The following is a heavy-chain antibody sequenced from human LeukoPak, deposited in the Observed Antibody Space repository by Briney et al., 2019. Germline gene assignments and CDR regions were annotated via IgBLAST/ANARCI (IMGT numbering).Heavy chain of an antibody. J-gene: IGHJ4*02. Sequence: SETVSLTCTVSGGSISSSSYYWGWIRQPPGKGLEWIGSLYYSGSTYYNPSLKSRVTISVGTSKNQLSLKLSSVTAADTAVYYCARCISYDFWSGFYYFDYWGQGTLVTVSS. V-gene: IGHV4-39*01. D-gene: IGHD3-3*01. CDR2: LYYSGST. CDR3: ARCISYDFWSGFYYFDY. CDR1: GGSISSSSYY.